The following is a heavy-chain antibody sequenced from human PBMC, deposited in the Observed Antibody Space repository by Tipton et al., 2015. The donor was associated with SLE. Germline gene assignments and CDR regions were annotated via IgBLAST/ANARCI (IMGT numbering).Heavy chain of an antibody. Sequence: RSLRLSCAASGFTFSDYPMHWVRHVPGKGLQWVALISYDGAHKYYADSVEGRFTISRDNSKNTLYLEMNSLRAEDTAVYYCARDSSRTFVLIVNTGPDYWGQGTRVTVSS. CDR2: ISYDGAHK. J-gene: IGHJ4*02. CDR1: GFTFSDYP. D-gene: IGHD2/OR15-2a*01. V-gene: IGHV3-30*04. CDR3: ARDSSRTFVLIVNTGPDY.